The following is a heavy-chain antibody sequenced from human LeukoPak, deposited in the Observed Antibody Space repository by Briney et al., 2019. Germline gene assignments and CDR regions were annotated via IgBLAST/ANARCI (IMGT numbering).Heavy chain of an antibody. Sequence: ASVKVSCKASGYSFTSFGISWVRQAPGQGLEWRGWISAYNGNTNYVQKFQGRVTMTTDISTSTAYMELRSLRSDDTAVFYCVRDLGVDTSMIFFDYWGQGTLVAVSS. CDR3: VRDLGVDTSMIFFDY. CDR1: GYSFTSFG. D-gene: IGHD3/OR15-3a*01. V-gene: IGHV1-18*01. CDR2: ISAYNGNT. J-gene: IGHJ4*02.